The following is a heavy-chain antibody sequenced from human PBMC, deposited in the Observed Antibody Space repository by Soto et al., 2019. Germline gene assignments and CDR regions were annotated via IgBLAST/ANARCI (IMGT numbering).Heavy chain of an antibody. CDR1: GGSFSMYS. CDR2: INHRGNT. Sequence: PSETLSLTCAVYGGSFSMYSWGWIRQSPGKGLQWIGEINHRGNTNYDPSLKSRVTISVDTSKNQFSLNLTSVTAADTSVYYCARIGYFRIDYWGPGALVTVSS. CDR3: ARIGYFRIDY. V-gene: IGHV4-34*01. J-gene: IGHJ4*02. D-gene: IGHD2-15*01.